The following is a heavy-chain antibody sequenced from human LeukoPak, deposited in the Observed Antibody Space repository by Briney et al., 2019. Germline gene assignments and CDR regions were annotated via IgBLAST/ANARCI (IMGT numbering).Heavy chain of an antibody. CDR1: GGSISTSNYL. J-gene: IGHJ4*02. Sequence: PSETLSLTCSVSGGSISTSNYLWAWIRQPPGKGLEWIGSVYYGGSTQYNPALQSRVTISIDTSKNQFSLNLNSVTAADTAVYYCARHDRYFYDGSGHITLSFFDYWGQGTLVIVSS. D-gene: IGHD3-22*01. CDR2: VYYGGST. CDR3: ARHDRYFYDGSGHITLSFFDY. V-gene: IGHV4-39*01.